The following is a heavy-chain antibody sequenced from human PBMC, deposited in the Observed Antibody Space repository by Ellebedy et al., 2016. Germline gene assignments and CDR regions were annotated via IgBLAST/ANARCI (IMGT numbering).Heavy chain of an antibody. D-gene: IGHD5-12*01. CDR3: AKVGGYDYLD. CDR2: IDGGGGNT. J-gene: IGHJ4*02. CDR1: KFTFSIYA. V-gene: IGHV3-23*01. Sequence: GESLKISXAASKFTFSIYAMSWVRQAPGKGLEWVSAIDGGGGNTYYADSVEGRFTISRDNSKNTLYLQMNSLRADDTAVYYCAKVGGYDYLDWGQGTLVTVSS.